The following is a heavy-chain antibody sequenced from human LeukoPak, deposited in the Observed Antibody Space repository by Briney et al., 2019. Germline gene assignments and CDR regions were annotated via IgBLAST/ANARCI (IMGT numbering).Heavy chain of an antibody. Sequence: GGSLRLSCAASGFAFREYWMHWVRQTPGTGLMWVARINDGGTYTAYADSVKGRFTVSRDNAENTLYLQMNTLRVEDTAIYYCAREIKIQGFRAFYFWGQGTPVTVSS. CDR2: INDGGTYT. CDR1: GFAFREYW. D-gene: IGHD3-10*01. V-gene: IGHV3-74*01. CDR3: AREIKIQGFRAFYF. J-gene: IGHJ4*02.